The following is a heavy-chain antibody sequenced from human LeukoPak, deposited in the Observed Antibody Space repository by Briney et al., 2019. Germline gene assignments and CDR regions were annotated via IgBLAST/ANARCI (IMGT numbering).Heavy chain of an antibody. Sequence: GASVKVSCKASGYTFTNYAIHWVRQAPGQRFEWMGWINAANGHTKYSQEFQDRITITRGTSATTAYMELSSLRSEDTAVYYCARDLVRGVITYYFDYWGQGTLVTVSS. D-gene: IGHD3-10*01. CDR1: GYTFTNYA. V-gene: IGHV1-3*03. CDR2: INAANGHT. CDR3: ARDLVRGVITYYFDY. J-gene: IGHJ4*02.